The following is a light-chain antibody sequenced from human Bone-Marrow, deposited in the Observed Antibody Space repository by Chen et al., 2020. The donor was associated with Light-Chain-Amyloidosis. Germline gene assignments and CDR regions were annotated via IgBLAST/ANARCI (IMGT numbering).Light chain of an antibody. V-gene: IGKV3-20*01. CDR3: QKYGRSLA. Sequence: EIVLTQSPGTLSLSPGGRATLSCRASQSVVIRYLSRYQQKPGQAPRLLIYGASNRATGIPDRFSGSGSGTDFTLTISRLEPEDFAVYYCQKYGRSLAFGGGAKVEIK. J-gene: IGKJ4*01. CDR1: QSVVIRY. CDR2: GAS.